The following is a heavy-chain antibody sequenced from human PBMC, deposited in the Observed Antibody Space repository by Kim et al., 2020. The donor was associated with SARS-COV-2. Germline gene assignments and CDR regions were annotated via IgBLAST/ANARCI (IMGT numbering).Heavy chain of an antibody. Sequence: GGSLRLSCIGSGFTFSNAWMSWVRQLPGKGLEWVGRIKTKTDGGTIDYAAPVKGRFTIPRDDSKKTLYLQMNSLKSEDTAVYYCATQSVYCIGGRCYSRIDYWGQGALVTVSS. V-gene: IGHV3-15*01. J-gene: IGHJ4*02. CDR2: IKTKTDGGTI. CDR3: ATQSVYCIGGRCYSRIDY. CDR1: GFTFSNAW. D-gene: IGHD2-15*01.